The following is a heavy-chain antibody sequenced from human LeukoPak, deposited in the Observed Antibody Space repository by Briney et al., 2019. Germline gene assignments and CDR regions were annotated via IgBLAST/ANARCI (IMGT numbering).Heavy chain of an antibody. J-gene: IGHJ4*02. CDR1: GFTFSGAW. CDR2: IREDGTEK. CDR3: ARESGLTMVRGTFDY. V-gene: IGHV3-7*01. Sequence: PGGSLRLSCTASGFTFSGAWMTWVRQAPGKGLEWVANIREDGTEKNYVDSVKGRFTFSRDNAKNSLYLQMNSLRAEDTAVYYCARESGLTMVRGTFDYWGQGTLVTVSS. D-gene: IGHD3-10*01.